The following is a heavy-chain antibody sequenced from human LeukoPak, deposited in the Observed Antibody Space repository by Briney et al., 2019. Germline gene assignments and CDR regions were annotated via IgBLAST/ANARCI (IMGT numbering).Heavy chain of an antibody. J-gene: IGHJ4*02. CDR1: GDSIGIYY. V-gene: IGHV4-4*07. D-gene: IGHD3-3*01. CDR2: IHASGST. Sequence: SETLSLTCTVSGDSIGIYYWAWIRQPAGKGLEWIGRIHASGSTDYNPSLKSRLTMSIDTSKNQFSLNLRSVTAADTAIYYCARPTIFYYYFDYWGQGALVTVSS. CDR3: ARPTIFYYYFDY.